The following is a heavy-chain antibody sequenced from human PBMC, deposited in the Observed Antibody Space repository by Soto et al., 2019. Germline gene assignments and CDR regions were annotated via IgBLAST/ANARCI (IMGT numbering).Heavy chain of an antibody. Sequence: QVQLQESGSGLVKPSQTLVLTCTVSGDSISRDGSSXSWLRQPPGKGLEWIGYIYHSGATYYNPSLKSRVTTSVDKSKNQFSLSLASVTAADTAVYYCAREMSYYFDSWGHGTLVTVSS. J-gene: IGHJ4*01. CDR1: GDSISRDGSS. V-gene: IGHV4-30-2*01. CDR3: AREMSYYFDS. CDR2: IYHSGAT.